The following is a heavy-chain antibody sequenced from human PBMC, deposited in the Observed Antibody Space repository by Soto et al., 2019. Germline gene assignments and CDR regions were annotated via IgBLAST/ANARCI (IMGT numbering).Heavy chain of an antibody. J-gene: IGHJ5*02. CDR3: ARAWDRDIVVREFDP. V-gene: IGHV4-31*03. Sequence: QVQLQESGPGLVKPSQTLSLTCTVSGGSISSGGYYWSWIRQHPGKGLEWIGYIYYSGSTYYNPSHKSRVTISVVTSKHPVSLKLSSVTDADTAVYYCARAWDRDIVVREFDPWGQGTLVPVSS. CDR1: GGSISSGGYY. D-gene: IGHD2-15*01. CDR2: IYYSGST.